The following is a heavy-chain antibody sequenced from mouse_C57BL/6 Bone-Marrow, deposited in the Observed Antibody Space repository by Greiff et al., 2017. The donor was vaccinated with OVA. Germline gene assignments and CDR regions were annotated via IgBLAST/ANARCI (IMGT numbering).Heavy chain of an antibody. CDR1: GFSLTSYG. V-gene: IGHV2-2*01. CDR2: IWSGGST. CDR3: ARKGYYGNCHAMDY. J-gene: IGHJ4*01. Sequence: VQLQESGPGLVQPSQSLSITCTVSGFSLTSYGVHWVRQSPGKGLEWLGVIWSGGSTDYNAAFISRLSISKDNSKSQVFFKMNSLQADDTAIYYCARKGYYGNCHAMDYWGQGTSVTVSS. D-gene: IGHD2-1*01.